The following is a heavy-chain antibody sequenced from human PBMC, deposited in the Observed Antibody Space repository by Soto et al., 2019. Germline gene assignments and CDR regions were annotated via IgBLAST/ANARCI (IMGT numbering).Heavy chain of an antibody. Sequence: PSGTLSLTCTVSGGSISSYYWSWIRQPPGKGLEWIGYIYYSGSTNHNPSLKSRVTISVDTSKNQFSLKLSSVTAADTAVYYCARAAAEKKGFDYWGQGTLLTVSS. V-gene: IGHV4-59*01. CDR2: IYYSGST. J-gene: IGHJ4*02. CDR1: GGSISSYY. D-gene: IGHD6-13*01. CDR3: ARAAAEKKGFDY.